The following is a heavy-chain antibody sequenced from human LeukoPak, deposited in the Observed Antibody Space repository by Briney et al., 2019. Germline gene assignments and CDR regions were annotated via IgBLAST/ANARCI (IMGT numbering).Heavy chain of an antibody. CDR2: IYHSGST. D-gene: IGHD3-10*01. CDR3: ARGGYYGSGNDFRFDP. J-gene: IGHJ5*02. Sequence: SETLSLTCTVPGYSISSGYYWGWIRQPPGKGLEWIGTIYHSGSTYYNPSLKSRVTISLDTSKNQFSLKLSSVTAAGTAVYYCARGGYYGSGNDFRFDPWGQGTLVTVSS. CDR1: GYSISSGYY. V-gene: IGHV4-38-2*02.